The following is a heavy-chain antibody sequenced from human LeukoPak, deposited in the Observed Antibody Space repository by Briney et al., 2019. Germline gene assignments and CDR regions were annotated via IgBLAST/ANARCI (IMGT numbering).Heavy chain of an antibody. V-gene: IGHV3-7*01. CDR3: ARDDCSSISCYHNWFDP. J-gene: IGHJ5*02. CDR1: GFTFSSYW. Sequence: HPGGSLRLSCAASGFTFSSYWMSWVRQAPGKGLEWVANIKQDGSEKYYMDSVKGRFTISRDNAKNSLYLQMNSLRAEDTAVYYCARDDCSSISCYHNWFDPWGQGTLVTVSS. CDR2: IKQDGSEK. D-gene: IGHD2-2*01.